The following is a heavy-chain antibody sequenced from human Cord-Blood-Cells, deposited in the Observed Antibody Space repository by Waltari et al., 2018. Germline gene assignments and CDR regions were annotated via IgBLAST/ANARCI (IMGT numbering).Heavy chain of an antibody. D-gene: IGHD3-9*01. CDR3: ARNYDILTGYYNWFDP. V-gene: IGHV1-2*06. Sequence: QVQLVQSGAEVTKPGASVKVSCKASGYTFTGYYMHWVRQAPGQGLEWMGRINPNSGGTNYAQKFQGRVTMTRDTSISTAYMGLSRLRSDDTAVYYCARNYDILTGYYNWFDPWGQGTLVTVSS. J-gene: IGHJ5*02. CDR1: GYTFTGYY. CDR2: INPNSGGT.